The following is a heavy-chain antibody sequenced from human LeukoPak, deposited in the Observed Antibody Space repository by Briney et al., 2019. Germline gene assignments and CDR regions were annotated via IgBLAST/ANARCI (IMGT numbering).Heavy chain of an antibody. Sequence: PGGSLRLSCAASGFTFSSYGMHWVRQAPGKGLEWVAFIRYDGSSKYYADSVKGRFTISRDNSKNTLYLQMNSLRAEGTAVYYCAKGGYSGSYYPLGYWGQGTLVTVSS. J-gene: IGHJ4*02. D-gene: IGHD1-26*01. CDR1: GFTFSSYG. CDR2: IRYDGSSK. CDR3: AKGGYSGSYYPLGY. V-gene: IGHV3-30*02.